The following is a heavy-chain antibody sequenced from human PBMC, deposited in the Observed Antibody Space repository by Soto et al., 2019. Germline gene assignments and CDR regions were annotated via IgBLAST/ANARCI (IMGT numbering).Heavy chain of an antibody. J-gene: IGHJ5*02. CDR3: TRDQGGSYDSWFDP. CDR1: GFTFNRQG. Sequence: PGGSLRLSCVASGFTFNRQGMGWVRQAPGKGLEWVASISTGSAFIKYADSVKGRFTISRDNTKNSVSLQMSSLRVEDTAMYYCTRDQGGSYDSWFDPWGRGTLVTVSS. V-gene: IGHV3-21*06. CDR2: ISTGSAFI. D-gene: IGHD1-26*01.